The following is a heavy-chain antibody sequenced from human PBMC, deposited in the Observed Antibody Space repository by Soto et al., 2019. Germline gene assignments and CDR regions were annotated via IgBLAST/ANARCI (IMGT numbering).Heavy chain of an antibody. CDR2: ISSSSSNI. V-gene: IGHV3-48*01. J-gene: IGHJ4*02. Sequence: EVQLVESGGGLVQPGGSLRLSCAASGFTFSSYSMNWVRQAPGKGLEWVSYISSSSSNIYYADSVKGRFTISRDNAKNPVDPQMNSPRAEDTALYYCAGEMAALKDLDSWGQGNLVTVSS. CDR3: AGEMAALKDLDS. CDR1: GFTFSSYS. D-gene: IGHD2-8*01.